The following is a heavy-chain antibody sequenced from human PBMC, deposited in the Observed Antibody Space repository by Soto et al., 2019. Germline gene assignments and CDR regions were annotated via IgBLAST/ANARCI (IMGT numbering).Heavy chain of an antibody. CDR2: IKSNTAGGTT. D-gene: IGHD5-18*01. CDR1: GVTLTDVW. V-gene: IGHV3-15*07. Sequence: PGGSLRLSCAVSGVTLTDVWMNWVRQAPGKGPEWVGRIKSNTAGGTTGFAAPVKGRFTISRDDSQNTLYLQMDSLKTEDTAVYYCSHGYYQYFNSWGPGTLVTVSS. J-gene: IGHJ4*02. CDR3: SHGYYQYFNS.